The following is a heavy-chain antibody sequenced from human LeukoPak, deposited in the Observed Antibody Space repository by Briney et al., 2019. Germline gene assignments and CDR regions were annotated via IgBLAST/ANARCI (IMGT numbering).Heavy chain of an antibody. CDR3: ARRDGDNDRGFDY. J-gene: IGHJ4*02. CDR1: GFTFSSYW. CDR2: IKQDGSEE. D-gene: IGHD4-17*01. Sequence: PGGSLRLSCAASGFTFSSYWMSWVRQAPGKGLEWVANIKQDGSEEYYVDSVKGRFTISRDNAKNSLYLQMNSLRVEDTAVYYCARRDGDNDRGFDYWGQGTLVAVSS. V-gene: IGHV3-7*05.